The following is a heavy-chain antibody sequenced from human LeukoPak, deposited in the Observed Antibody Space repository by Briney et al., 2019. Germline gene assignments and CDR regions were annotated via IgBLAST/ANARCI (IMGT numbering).Heavy chain of an antibody. V-gene: IGHV4-4*07. D-gene: IGHD1-20*01. J-gene: IGHJ4*02. CDR3: ARARRYNWNDPFDY. CDR2: IYTSGST. Sequence: PSETLSLTCTVSGGSIISYYWSWIRQPAGKGLEWIGRIYTSGSTNYNPSLKSRVTISVDKSKNQFSLKLSSVTAADTAVYYCARARRYNWNDPFDYWGQGTLVTVSS. CDR1: GGSIISYY.